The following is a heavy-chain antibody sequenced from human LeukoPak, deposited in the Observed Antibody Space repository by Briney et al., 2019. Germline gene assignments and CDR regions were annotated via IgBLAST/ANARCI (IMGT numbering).Heavy chain of an antibody. CDR1: GYTFTGYY. CDR3: ARPYCGGGSCHDYFDY. CDR2: INPHTGGT. J-gene: IGHJ4*02. D-gene: IGHD2-15*01. Sequence: ASVKVSCKASGYTFTGYYMHWVRQAPGQGLEWMGWINPHTGGTNYAQKFQGRVTMTRDASISTAYMELSRLRSDDTAVYYCARPYCGGGSCHDYFDYWGQGTLVNVSS. V-gene: IGHV1-2*02.